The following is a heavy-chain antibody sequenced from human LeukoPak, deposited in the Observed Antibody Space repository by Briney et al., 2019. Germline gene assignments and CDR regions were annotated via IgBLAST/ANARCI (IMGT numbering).Heavy chain of an antibody. CDR3: SLTPDTAMVLVY. J-gene: IGHJ4*02. V-gene: IGHV3-30-3*01. CDR1: GFTFSSYA. Sequence: GGSLRLSCAASGFTFSSYAMHWVRQAPGKGLEWVAVISYDGSNKYYADSVKGRFTISRDNSKNTLYLQMNSLRAEDTAVYYCSLTPDTAMVLVYWGQGTLVTVSS. CDR2: ISYDGSNK. D-gene: IGHD5-18*01.